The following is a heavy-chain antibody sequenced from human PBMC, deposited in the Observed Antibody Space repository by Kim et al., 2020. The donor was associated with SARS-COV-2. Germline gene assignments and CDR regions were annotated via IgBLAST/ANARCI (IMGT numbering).Heavy chain of an antibody. Sequence: GESLKISCKGSGYSFTSYWIGWVRQMPGKGLEWMGIIYPGDSDTRYSPSFQGQVTISADKSISTAYLQWSSLKASDTAMYYCARPHYGSGSYYNDAFDIWGQGTMVTVSS. J-gene: IGHJ3*02. CDR2: IYPGDSDT. V-gene: IGHV5-51*01. D-gene: IGHD3-10*01. CDR1: GYSFTSYW. CDR3: ARPHYGSGSYYNDAFDI.